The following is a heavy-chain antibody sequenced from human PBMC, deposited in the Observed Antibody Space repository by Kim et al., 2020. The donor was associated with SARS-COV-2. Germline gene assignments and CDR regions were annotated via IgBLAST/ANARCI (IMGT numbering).Heavy chain of an antibody. Sequence: GGSLRLSCTASGFSFSSHAMSWVRQAPGKGLEWVSAIRSSSDVTYYADFVKGRFAISRDNSKNTLYLEMNYLRAEDTVIYYCAKNPGYTTTPESWGQGT. CDR1: GFSFSSHA. CDR2: IRSSSDVT. CDR3: AKNPGYTTTPES. V-gene: IGHV3-23*01. J-gene: IGHJ5*02. D-gene: IGHD5-18*01.